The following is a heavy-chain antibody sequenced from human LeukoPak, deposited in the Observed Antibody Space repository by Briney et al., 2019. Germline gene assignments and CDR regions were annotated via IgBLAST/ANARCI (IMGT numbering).Heavy chain of an antibody. D-gene: IGHD3-22*01. CDR3: ARGRTYYYDSKRNDWFDP. CDR2: INHSGST. CDR1: GGSFSGYY. V-gene: IGHV4-34*01. Sequence: SETLSLTCAVYGGSFSGYYWSWIRQPPGKGLGWIGEINHSGSTNYNPSLKSRVTISVDTSKNQFSLKLSSVTAADTAVYYCARGRTYYYDSKRNDWFDPWGQGTLVTVSS. J-gene: IGHJ5*02.